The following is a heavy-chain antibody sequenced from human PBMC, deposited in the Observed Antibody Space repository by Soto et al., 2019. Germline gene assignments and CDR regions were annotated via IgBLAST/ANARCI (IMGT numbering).Heavy chain of an antibody. CDR2: IKQDGSET. CDR3: ARAALVDYCELPYYFDY. V-gene: IGHV3-7*01. J-gene: IGHJ4*02. D-gene: IGHD4-17*01. Sequence: EVQLVESGGGLVQPGGSLRLSCAASGFTFSSYWMSWVRQAPGKGLEWVANIKQDGSETYYVDSVKGRFTISRDNAKNSLYLQTNSLRAEDTAVYYCARAALVDYCELPYYFDYWGQGTLVTVSS. CDR1: GFTFSSYW.